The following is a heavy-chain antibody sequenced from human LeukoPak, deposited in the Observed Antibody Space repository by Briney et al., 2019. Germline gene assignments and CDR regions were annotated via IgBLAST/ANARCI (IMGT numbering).Heavy chain of an antibody. J-gene: IGHJ5*02. V-gene: IGHV4-34*01. CDR1: GGSFSGYY. CDR2: INHSGST. D-gene: IGHD2/OR15-2a*01. Sequence: SETLSLTCAVYGGSFSGYYWSWIRQPPGKGLEWLGEINHSGSTNYNPSLKSRVTISVDTSKNQFSLKLSSVTAADTAVYYCARGVRRSRRPGASSWFDPWGQGTLVTVSS. CDR3: ARGVRRSRRPGASSWFDP.